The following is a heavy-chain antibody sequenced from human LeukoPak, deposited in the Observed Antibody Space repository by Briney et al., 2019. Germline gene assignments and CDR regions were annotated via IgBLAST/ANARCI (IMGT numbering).Heavy chain of an antibody. V-gene: IGHV3-7*03. Sequence: GGSLRLSCAASGFTFSSHWMTWVRQAPGKGLEWVANIKEDGTRKNYMDSVKGRFTISRDNAKNSLYLQMNSLRAEDTAVYYCAREGIAVAGLRGFDYWGQGTLVTVSS. CDR1: GFTFSSHW. D-gene: IGHD6-19*01. J-gene: IGHJ4*02. CDR3: AREGIAVAGLRGFDY. CDR2: IKEDGTRK.